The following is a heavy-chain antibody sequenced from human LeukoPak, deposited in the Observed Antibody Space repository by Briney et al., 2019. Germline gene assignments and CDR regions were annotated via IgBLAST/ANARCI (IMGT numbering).Heavy chain of an antibody. J-gene: IGHJ5*02. V-gene: IGHV1-18*01. D-gene: IGHD2-2*03. CDR1: GYTFTSYG. CDR3: ARDLDIVVVPAAMYWFDP. Sequence: ASVKVSCKASGYTFTSYGISWVRQAPGQGLEWMGWISAYNGNTNYAQKLQGRVTITTDTSTTTAYMELRSLRSDDTAVYYCARDLDIVVVPAAMYWFDPWGQGTLVTVSS. CDR2: ISAYNGNT.